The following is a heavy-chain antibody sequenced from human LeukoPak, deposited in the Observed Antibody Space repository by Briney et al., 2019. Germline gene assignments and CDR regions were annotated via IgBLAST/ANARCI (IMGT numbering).Heavy chain of an antibody. CDR2: IYYSGST. V-gene: IGHV4-39*01. J-gene: IGHJ1*01. Sequence: PSETLSLTCTVSGGSISSSSYYWGWIRQPPGKGLEWIGSIYYSGSTYYNPSLKSRVTISVDTSKNQFSLKLSSVTAADTAVYYCARAGDGAARFQHWGQGTLVTVSS. CDR1: GGSISSSSYY. D-gene: IGHD6-6*01. CDR3: ARAGDGAARFQH.